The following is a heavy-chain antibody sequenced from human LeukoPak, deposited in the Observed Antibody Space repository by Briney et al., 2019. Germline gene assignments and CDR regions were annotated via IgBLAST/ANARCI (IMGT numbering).Heavy chain of an antibody. CDR2: INYSGST. V-gene: IGHV4-59*01. J-gene: IGHJ6*03. CDR3: ARAYYYDSSGYYPPIYYYYYMDV. CDR1: GGSISSYY. D-gene: IGHD3-22*01. Sequence: SETLSLTCTVSGGSISSYYWSWIRQPPGKGLEWIGYINYSGSTNYNPSLKSRVTISVDTSKNQFPLKLSSVTAADTAVYYCARAYYYDSSGYYPPIYYYYYMDVWGKGTTVTVSS.